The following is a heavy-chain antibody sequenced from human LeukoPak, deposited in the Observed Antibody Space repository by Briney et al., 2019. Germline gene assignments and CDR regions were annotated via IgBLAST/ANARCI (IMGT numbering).Heavy chain of an antibody. CDR2: INPNSGGT. J-gene: IGHJ4*02. Sequence: GASVKASCKASGYTFTGYYMHWVRQAPGQGLEWMGWINPNSGGTNYAQKFQGRVTMTRDTSISTAYMELSRLRSDDAAVYYCARSGSSGWYQPSRYWGQGTLVTVSS. D-gene: IGHD6-19*01. CDR1: GYTFTGYY. V-gene: IGHV1-2*02. CDR3: ARSGSSGWYQPSRY.